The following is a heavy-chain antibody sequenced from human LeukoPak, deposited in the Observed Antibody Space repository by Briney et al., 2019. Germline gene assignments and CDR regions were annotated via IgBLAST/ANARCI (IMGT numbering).Heavy chain of an antibody. CDR2: INPNSGGT. CDR3: ARAPLGYNWFDP. Sequence: ASVKVSCKASGYTFTGYYMHWVRQAPGQGLEWMGWINPNSGGTKYAQQFQGRVTMTKDTSISTGYMELSRLRSDDTAVYYCARAPLGYNWFDPWGQGTLVTVSS. V-gene: IGHV1-2*02. D-gene: IGHD3-10*01. CDR1: GYTFTGYY. J-gene: IGHJ5*02.